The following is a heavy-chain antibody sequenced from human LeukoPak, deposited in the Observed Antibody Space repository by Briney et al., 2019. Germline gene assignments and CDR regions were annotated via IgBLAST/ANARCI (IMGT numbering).Heavy chain of an antibody. CDR2: IYYSGST. Sequence: PSETLSLTCTVSGGSISSYYWSWIRQPPGKGLEWIGYIYYSGSTNYNPSLKSRVTISVDTSKNQFSLKLSSVTAADTAEYYCARVSSAMVTQFDYWGQGTLVTVSS. CDR3: ARVSSAMVTQFDY. V-gene: IGHV4-59*01. J-gene: IGHJ4*02. CDR1: GGSISSYY. D-gene: IGHD5-18*01.